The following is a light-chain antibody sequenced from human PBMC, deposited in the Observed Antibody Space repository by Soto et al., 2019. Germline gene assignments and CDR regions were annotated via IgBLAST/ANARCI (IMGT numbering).Light chain of an antibody. J-gene: IGKJ1*01. CDR2: GTS. CDR3: HQYGSSPTT. CDR1: QSVSSSY. V-gene: IGKV3-20*01. Sequence: EIVLTQSPGTLSLSPGERATLSCRASQSVSSSYLAWYQQKPGQAPRFLIYGTSSRATGIPDRFSGSGSGTDFSLTISRLEPEDFAVYYCHQYGSSPTTLGQVTKVEIK.